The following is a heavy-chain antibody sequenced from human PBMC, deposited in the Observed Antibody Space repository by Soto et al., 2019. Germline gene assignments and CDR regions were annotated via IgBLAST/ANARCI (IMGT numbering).Heavy chain of an antibody. J-gene: IGHJ3*02. Sequence: QVQLIQSGAELNRPGSSVKVSCKASGDTFSSYSITWLRQAPGQRLEWMGGIIPIFAKPTYAQKFQGRVAITADDSTITVYMELTSLTSEDTAVYYCARGPGIWNSFHIWGQGTPLSVSS. CDR3: ARGPGIWNSFHI. CDR2: IIPIFAKP. CDR1: GDTFSSYS. V-gene: IGHV1-69*01. D-gene: IGHD1-7*01.